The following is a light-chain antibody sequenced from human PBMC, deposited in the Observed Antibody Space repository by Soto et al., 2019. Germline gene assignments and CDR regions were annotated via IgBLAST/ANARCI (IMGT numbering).Light chain of an antibody. CDR2: GAS. Sequence: EIVMTQSPATLSVSPGASATLSCRASQSVSSNLAWYQQKPGQAPRLLIYGASSRATGIPDRFSGSGSGTDFTLTISRLEPEDFAVYYCQQYGSSPRTFGQGTKVDI. V-gene: IGKV3-20*01. CDR3: QQYGSSPRT. CDR1: QSVSSN. J-gene: IGKJ1*01.